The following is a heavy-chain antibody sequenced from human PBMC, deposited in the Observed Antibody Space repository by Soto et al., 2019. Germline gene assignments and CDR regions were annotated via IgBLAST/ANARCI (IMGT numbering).Heavy chain of an antibody. CDR1: GGTFSSYA. CDR2: IIPIFGTA. CDR3: AREGIRSRSPFDY. V-gene: IGHV1-69*01. J-gene: IGHJ4*02. Sequence: QVQLVQSGAEVKKPGSSVKVSCKASGGTFSSYAISWVRQAPGQGLEWMGGIIPIFGTANYAQKFQGRVTITADEATSTAYMERSSLKSEDTAVYYCAREGIRSRSPFDYWGQGTLVTVSS.